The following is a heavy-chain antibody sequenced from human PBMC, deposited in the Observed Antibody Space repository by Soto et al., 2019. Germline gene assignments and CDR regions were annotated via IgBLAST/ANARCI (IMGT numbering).Heavy chain of an antibody. CDR3: AIGNYDFWTIPVQKRPRYYFDY. CDR2: ISGSGGST. J-gene: IGHJ4*02. D-gene: IGHD3-3*01. V-gene: IGHV3-23*01. Sequence: GGSLRLSCAASGFTFSSYAMSWVRQAPGKGLEWVSAISGSGGSTYYADSVKGRFTISRDNSKNTLYLQMNSLRAEDTAVYYCAIGNYDFWTIPVQKRPRYYFDYCGQGNLVTVSS. CDR1: GFTFSSYA.